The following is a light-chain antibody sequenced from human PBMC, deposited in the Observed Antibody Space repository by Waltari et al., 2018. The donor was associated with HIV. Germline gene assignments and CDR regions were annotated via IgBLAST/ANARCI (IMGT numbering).Light chain of an antibody. V-gene: IGKV3-11*01. CDR2: DTS. CDR3: HQRSTWPL. CDR1: LSVGDS. J-gene: IGKJ5*01. Sequence: EGVLTQSPGILSLSPGDRATLPCRASLSVGDSVAWYQQKPGQPPRLLIFDTSYRATGVPARFSGSGSWTDCTLSISSLGPDDFAVYYGHQRSTWPLFGQGARLEIK.